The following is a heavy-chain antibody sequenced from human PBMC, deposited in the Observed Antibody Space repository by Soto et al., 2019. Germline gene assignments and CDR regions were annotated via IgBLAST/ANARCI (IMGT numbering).Heavy chain of an antibody. D-gene: IGHD1-1*01. CDR2: IYATGTT. V-gene: IGHV4-4*07. CDR1: GTSISGFY. Sequence: SETLSLSCTVSGTSISGFYWSWIRKSAGKGLEWIGRIYATGTTDYNPSLKSRVMMSVDTSKKQFSLKLRSVTAADTAVYYCVRDGTKTLRDWFDPWGQGISVTVSS. J-gene: IGHJ5*02. CDR3: VRDGTKTLRDWFDP.